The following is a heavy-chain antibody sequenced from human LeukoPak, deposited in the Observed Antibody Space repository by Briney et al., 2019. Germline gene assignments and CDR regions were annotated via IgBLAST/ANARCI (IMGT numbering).Heavy chain of an antibody. CDR2: ISGSGVTT. J-gene: IGHJ4*02. CDR3: AKESPHFDY. V-gene: IGHV3-23*01. CDR1: GFTFSNYA. Sequence: GGSLRLSCAASGFTFSNYAMSWVRQAPGKGLEWVSTISGSGVTTYYVDSVKGRFTISRDNSKNTLCLQMNSLRAEDTAIFYCAKESPHFDYWGQGTLVTVSS.